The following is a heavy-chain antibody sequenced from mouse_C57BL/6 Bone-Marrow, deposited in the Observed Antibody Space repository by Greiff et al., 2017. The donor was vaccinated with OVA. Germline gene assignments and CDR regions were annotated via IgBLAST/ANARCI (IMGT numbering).Heavy chain of an antibody. Sequence: LQESGAELVKPGASVKLSCKASGYTFTSYWMHWVKQRPGQGLEWIGMIHPNSGSTNYNEKFKSKATLTVDKSSSTAYMQLSSLTSEDSAVYYCARSAPYYGSSPIAMDYWGQGTSVTVSS. V-gene: IGHV1-64*01. D-gene: IGHD1-1*01. J-gene: IGHJ4*01. CDR3: ARSAPYYGSSPIAMDY. CDR2: IHPNSGST. CDR1: GYTFTSYW.